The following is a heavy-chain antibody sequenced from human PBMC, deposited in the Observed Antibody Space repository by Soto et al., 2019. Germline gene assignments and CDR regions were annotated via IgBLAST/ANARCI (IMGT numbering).Heavy chain of an antibody. Sequence: QVQLQESGPGLVKPSQTLSLTCTVPGGSISSGDYYRSWIHKPPGKGLDWIGYIYNSGSTYYNPSLKRRVTISVDTSKNQCSLKLSSVTAADTAVYYCATYDGDYGRGAFDIWGQGTMVTVSS. CDR3: ATYDGDYGRGAFDI. J-gene: IGHJ3*02. D-gene: IGHD4-17*01. V-gene: IGHV4-30-4*01. CDR1: GGSISSGDYY. CDR2: IYNSGST.